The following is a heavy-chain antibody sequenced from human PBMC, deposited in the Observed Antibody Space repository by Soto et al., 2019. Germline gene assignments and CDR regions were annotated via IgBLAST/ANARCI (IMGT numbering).Heavy chain of an antibody. Sequence: GGSLRLSCAASGFTFSSYGMHWVRQAPCKGLEWVAVISYDGSNKYYAASVKGRFTISRDNSKNTLYLQMNSLRAEDTAVYYCAKDITDFWSGPQHLYYYYYYMDVWGKGTTVTVSS. V-gene: IGHV3-30*18. D-gene: IGHD3-3*01. CDR3: AKDITDFWSGPQHLYYYYYYMDV. CDR1: GFTFSSYG. CDR2: ISYDGSNK. J-gene: IGHJ6*03.